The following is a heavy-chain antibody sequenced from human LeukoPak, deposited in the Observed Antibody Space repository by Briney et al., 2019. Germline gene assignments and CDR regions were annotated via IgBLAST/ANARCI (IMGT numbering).Heavy chain of an antibody. D-gene: IGHD5-18*01. V-gene: IGHV3-15*01. CDR2: IKSRTDGETT. CDR3: TTAPSGYAYMNGWHLDY. J-gene: IGHJ4*02. CDR1: GFTFNYAW. Sequence: PGGSLRLSCAASGFTFNYAWMSWVRQAPGKGLEWVGRIKSRTDGETTDYAAPVKGRFTISRDDSKNTLYLQMNSLKTEDTALYYCTTAPSGYAYMNGWHLDYWGQGALVTVSS.